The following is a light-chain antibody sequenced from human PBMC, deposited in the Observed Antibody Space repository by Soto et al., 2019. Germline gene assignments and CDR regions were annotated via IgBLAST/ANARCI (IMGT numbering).Light chain of an antibody. CDR3: CSFAGSYTSYV. V-gene: IGLV2-11*01. CDR1: SSGVRVSNY. CDR2: DVN. J-gene: IGLJ1*01. Sequence: QSALTQPRSVSGSPGQSVTISCTGTSSGVRVSNYVSWYRQHPGKAPKLMIFDVNKRPSGVPDRFSGSKSGNTASLTISGLQAEDEADYYCCSFAGSYTSYVFGTGTKVTVL.